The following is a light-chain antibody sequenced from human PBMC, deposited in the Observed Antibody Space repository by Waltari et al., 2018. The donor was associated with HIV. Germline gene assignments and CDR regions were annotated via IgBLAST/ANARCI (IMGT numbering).Light chain of an antibody. CDR3: CSYAGSVV. V-gene: IGLV2-23*01. CDR1: SSDVGSFHL. CDR2: EDS. Sequence: QSALTQPASVSGSPGQSITISCTGTSSDVGSFHLVSWYQQHPGKAPKLMIYEDSKRPSGVSNRFSGSKSGNTASLTISGLQAEDEADYYCCSYAGSVVFGGGTKLTVL. J-gene: IGLJ2*01.